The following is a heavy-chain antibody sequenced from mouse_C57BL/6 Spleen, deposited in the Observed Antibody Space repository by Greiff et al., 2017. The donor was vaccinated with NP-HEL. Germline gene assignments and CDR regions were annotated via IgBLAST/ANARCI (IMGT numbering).Heavy chain of an antibody. CDR3: ANWDGVYY. D-gene: IGHD4-1*01. J-gene: IGHJ2*01. CDR2: IYPRSGNT. V-gene: IGHV1-81*01. CDR1: GYTFTSYG. Sequence: QVQLKESGAELARPGASVKLSCKASGYTFTSYGISWVKQRTGQGLEWIGEIYPRSGNTYYNEKFKGKATLTADKSSSTAYMELRSLTSEDSAVYFCANWDGVYYWGQGTTLTVSS.